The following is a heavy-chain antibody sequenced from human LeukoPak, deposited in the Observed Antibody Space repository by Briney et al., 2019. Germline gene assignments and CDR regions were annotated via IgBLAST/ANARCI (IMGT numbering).Heavy chain of an antibody. D-gene: IGHD3-3*01. J-gene: IGHJ4*02. CDR3: ATTRITIFGVVQTGGNSHFDY. CDR2: FDPEDGET. Sequence: ASVKVSCKVSGYTLTELSMHWVRQAPGKGLEWMGGFDPEDGETIYAQKFQGRVTMTEDTSTDTAYMELSSLRSEDTAVYYCATTRITIFGVVQTGGNSHFDYWGQGTLVTVSS. V-gene: IGHV1-24*01. CDR1: GYTLTELS.